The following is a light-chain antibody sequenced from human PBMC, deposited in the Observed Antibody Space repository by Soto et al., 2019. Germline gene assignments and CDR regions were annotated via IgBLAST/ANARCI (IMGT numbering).Light chain of an antibody. Sequence: EVVMTQSPATLSVSPGERVTLSCRASQSVSSSYLAWYQQKPGQAPRLLIYGASSRATGIPDRFSGSGSGTDFTLTISRLEPEDFAVYYCQQYGSSLSWTVGQGTKVEIK. V-gene: IGKV3-20*01. CDR1: QSVSSSY. CDR2: GAS. CDR3: QQYGSSLSWT. J-gene: IGKJ1*01.